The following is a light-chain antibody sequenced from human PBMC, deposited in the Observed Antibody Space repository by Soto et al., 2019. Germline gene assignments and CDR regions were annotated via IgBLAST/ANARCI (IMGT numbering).Light chain of an antibody. CDR3: QPYNCYSRT. CDR1: QSIDSW. J-gene: IGKJ1*01. CDR2: KAS. V-gene: IGKV1-5*03. Sequence: DIQMTQSPSTLSASVGDRVTITCRASQSIDSWLAWYQHKPGKAPKLLIFKASTLETGVPSRFSGSGSETEFTLTISSLQPDDSATYYCQPYNCYSRTFGQGTKVEIK.